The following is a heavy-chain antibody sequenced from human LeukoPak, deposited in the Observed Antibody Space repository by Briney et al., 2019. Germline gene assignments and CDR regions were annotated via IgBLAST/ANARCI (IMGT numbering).Heavy chain of an antibody. D-gene: IGHD5-12*01. J-gene: IGHJ4*02. V-gene: IGHV3-11*04. CDR3: ARDRGYSGYENDY. CDR1: GFTFSDYY. Sequence: PVGSLRLSCAASGFTFSDYYMSWIRQAPGKGLKWVSYISSSGSTIYYADSVKGRFTISRDNAKNSLYLQMNSLRAEDTAVYYCARDRGYSGYENDYWGQGTLVTVSS. CDR2: ISSSGSTI.